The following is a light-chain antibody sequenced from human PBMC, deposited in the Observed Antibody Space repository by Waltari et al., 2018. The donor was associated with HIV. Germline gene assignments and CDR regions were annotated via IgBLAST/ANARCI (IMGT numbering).Light chain of an antibody. V-gene: IGKV3-15*01. CDR3: QQYNNWPPEIT. CDR1: QSVSSK. J-gene: IGKJ3*01. Sequence: EIVMTQSPATLSVSPGERATLSCRASQSVSSKLAWSQQKPGQAPRLLVFGASTRATGIPARFSGSGSGTEFTLTISSLQSEDFAVYYCQQYNNWPPEITFGPGTKVDIK. CDR2: GAS.